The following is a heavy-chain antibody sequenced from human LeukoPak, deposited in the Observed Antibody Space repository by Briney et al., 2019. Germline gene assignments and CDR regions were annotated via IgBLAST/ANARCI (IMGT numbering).Heavy chain of an antibody. D-gene: IGHD6-6*01. CDR3: ARGGSRELQYSSSIFDY. V-gene: IGHV1-8*01. CDR2: MNPNSGNT. J-gene: IGHJ4*01. Sequence: ASVKVSCKASGYAFTGYDINWVRRATGQGLEWMGWMNPNSGNTGYAQKFQGRVTMTRNTSISTAYMELSSLRSEDTAVYYCARGGSRELQYSSSIFDYWGHGTLVTVSS. CDR1: GYAFTGYD.